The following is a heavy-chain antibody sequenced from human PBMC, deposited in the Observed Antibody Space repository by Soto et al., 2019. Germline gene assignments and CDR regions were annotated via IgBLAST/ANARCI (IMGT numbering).Heavy chain of an antibody. CDR3: ATGTTVETENY. CDR1: GYTFTSYG. J-gene: IGHJ4*02. D-gene: IGHD4-4*01. V-gene: IGHV1-18*01. Sequence: QVQLVQSGAEVKKPGASVKVSCKASGYTFTSYGISWVRQAPGQGLEWMGWISAYNGNTNYAQKLQGRVTKTTETSTNTAYRELRSLRSDDTAVYYCATGTTVETENYWGQGTLVTVSS. CDR2: ISAYNGNT.